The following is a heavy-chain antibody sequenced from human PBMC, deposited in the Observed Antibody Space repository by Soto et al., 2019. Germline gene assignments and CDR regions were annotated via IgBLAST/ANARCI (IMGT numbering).Heavy chain of an antibody. CDR1: GFTFSNYA. J-gene: IGHJ4*02. CDR3: ASSPIAVAGTILDY. CDR2: ISGSGGRS. D-gene: IGHD6-19*01. Sequence: HPGGSLRLSCAASGFTFSNYAMTWVRQGPGKGLEWVSGISGSGGRSYYADSVKGRFTISRDNSKSTLYLQMNSLRAEDTAVYYCASSPIAVAGTILDYWGQGTLVTVSS. V-gene: IGHV3-23*01.